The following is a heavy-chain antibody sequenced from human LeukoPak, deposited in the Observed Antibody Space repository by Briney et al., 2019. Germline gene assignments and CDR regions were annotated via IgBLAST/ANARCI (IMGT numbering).Heavy chain of an antibody. CDR1: GFTFSSYA. Sequence: GGSLRLSCAASGFTFSSYAMSWVRQAPGKGLEWVSGISGSGGTYYADSEKGRFTISRDNCKNTLYLQMNSLRVEDTAVYYCAKDRVGTAMVVGDFDYWGQGTLVTVSS. CDR2: ISGSGGT. V-gene: IGHV3-23*01. D-gene: IGHD5-18*01. J-gene: IGHJ4*02. CDR3: AKDRVGTAMVVGDFDY.